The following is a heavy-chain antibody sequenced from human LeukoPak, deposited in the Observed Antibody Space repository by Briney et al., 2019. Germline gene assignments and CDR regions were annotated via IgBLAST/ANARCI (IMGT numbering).Heavy chain of an antibody. Sequence: ASVTVTCKASGYTFTSYGISWVRQAPGQGLEWMGCISAYNGNTNYAQKLQGRVTMTTDTSTSTVYMELGSVRSAETAVYYCARDLEYYVNSGYYQRGGYFDYWGQGTLVTVSS. CDR1: GYTFTSYG. D-gene: IGHD3-22*01. V-gene: IGHV1-18*01. J-gene: IGHJ4*02. CDR3: ARDLEYYVNSGYYQRGGYFDY. CDR2: ISAYNGNT.